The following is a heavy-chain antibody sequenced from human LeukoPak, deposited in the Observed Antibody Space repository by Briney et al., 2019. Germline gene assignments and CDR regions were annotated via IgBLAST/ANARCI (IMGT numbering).Heavy chain of an antibody. Sequence: GGSLRLSCAASGFSFSSYAMNWVRQAPGKGLEWVSGITIGVGSTYYADSVKGRFTISRDNSKNTLYLQMNSLRAEDTAVYYCARRRAEGGSNGHYNWFDPWGQGILVTVSS. CDR3: ARRRAEGGSNGHYNWFDP. V-gene: IGHV3-23*01. CDR1: GFSFSSYA. J-gene: IGHJ5*02. CDR2: ITIGVGST. D-gene: IGHD6-13*01.